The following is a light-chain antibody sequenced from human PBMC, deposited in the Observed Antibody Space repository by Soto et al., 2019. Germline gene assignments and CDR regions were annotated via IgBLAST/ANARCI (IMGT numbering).Light chain of an antibody. CDR3: QHYSK. J-gene: IGKJ3*01. V-gene: IGKV3-11*01. Sequence: EIVLTQSPATLSLSPGERATLSCRASQSVSSRLAWYQQKPGQAPRLLIYDAFIRATGIPPRFSGSGSGTDFTLTISSLEPEDFAVYYCQHYSKFGPGTKVDIK. CDR1: QSVSSR. CDR2: DAF.